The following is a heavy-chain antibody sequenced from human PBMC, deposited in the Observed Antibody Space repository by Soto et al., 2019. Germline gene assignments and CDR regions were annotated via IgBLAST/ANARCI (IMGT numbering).Heavy chain of an antibody. D-gene: IGHD4-17*01. CDR3: ARGPDDSDVPRWDY. V-gene: IGHV1-46*01. J-gene: IGHJ4*02. CDR1: GYTLTRFY. Sequence: QVQLVQSGAEVRKPGASVRLSCKASGYTLTRFYLHWVRQAPGQGLEWMGIINTRGGTTAYAQKFRGRLTVTRDTSTSTVYMELSNLRSEDTAIYYCARGPDDSDVPRWDYWCQGTRVTVSS. CDR2: INTRGGTT.